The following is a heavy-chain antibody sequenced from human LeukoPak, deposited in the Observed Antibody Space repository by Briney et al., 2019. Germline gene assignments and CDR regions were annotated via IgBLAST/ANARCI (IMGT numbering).Heavy chain of an antibody. CDR3: ASSPSAGPLDF. CDR2: ISESGTNI. V-gene: IGHV3-11*01. Sequence: GGSLRLSCAASGFTIRDSYITWIRQAPGKGLEWVSYISESGTNIHYADSVRGRFTISRDTASNSVYLEMNSLRVDDTAVYYCASSPSAGPLDFWGQGTLVTVFS. D-gene: IGHD3-10*01. CDR1: GFTIRDSY. J-gene: IGHJ4*02.